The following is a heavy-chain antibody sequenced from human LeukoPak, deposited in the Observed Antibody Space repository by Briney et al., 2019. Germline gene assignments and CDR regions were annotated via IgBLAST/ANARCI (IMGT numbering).Heavy chain of an antibody. CDR2: ISYDGSNK. CDR1: GFTFSSYA. J-gene: IGHJ4*02. D-gene: IGHD3-22*01. V-gene: IGHV3-30*04. Sequence: GRSLRLSCAASGFTFSSYAMHWVRQAPGKGLEWVAVISYDGSNKYYADSVKGRFTISRDNSKNTLYLQMNSLRAEDTAVYYCAKERPDERITMIVVVSPYFDYWGQGTLVTVSS. CDR3: AKERPDERITMIVVVSPYFDY.